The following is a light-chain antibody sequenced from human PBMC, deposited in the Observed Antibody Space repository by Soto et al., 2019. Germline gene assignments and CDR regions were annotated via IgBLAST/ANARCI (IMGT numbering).Light chain of an antibody. CDR3: ETWDTNTRV. CDR2: LEGSGAC. J-gene: IGLJ2*01. Sequence: QLVLTQSSSASASLGSSVKLTCTLSSGHSSYIIAWHQQQPGKAPRYLMNLEGSGACNKGSGVPDRFSGSSSGADRYLTISNLQFEDEADYYCETWDTNTRVFGGGTKLTVL. CDR1: SGHSSYI. V-gene: IGLV4-60*02.